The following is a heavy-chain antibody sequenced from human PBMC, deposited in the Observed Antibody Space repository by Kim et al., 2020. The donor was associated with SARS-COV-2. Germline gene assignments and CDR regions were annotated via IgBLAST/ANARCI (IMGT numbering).Heavy chain of an antibody. D-gene: IGHD1-26*01. V-gene: IGHV5-10-1*01. CDR1: GYSFTSYW. Sequence: GESLKISCKGSGYSFTSYWISWVRQMPGKGLEWMGRIDPSDSYTNYSPSFQGHVTISADKSISTAYRQWSILKASDTAMYYCSRLNIVVRATYFYYWGQGTLVTAS. CDR2: IDPSDSYT. J-gene: IGHJ4*02. CDR3: SRLNIVVRATYFYY.